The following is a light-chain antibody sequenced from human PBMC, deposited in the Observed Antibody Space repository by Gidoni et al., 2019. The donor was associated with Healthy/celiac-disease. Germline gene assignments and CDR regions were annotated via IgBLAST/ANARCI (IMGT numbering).Light chain of an antibody. J-gene: IGKJ1*01. CDR1: QSISSW. V-gene: IGKV1-5*03. Sequence: DIQMTQSPSTLSASVGDRVTITCRASQSISSWLAWYQQKPGKAPKLLIYKASSLESGVPSRFSGSGSGTEFTLTISSLQPDDFATYYCQQYNSYSRTFXQGTKVEI. CDR3: QQYNSYSRT. CDR2: KAS.